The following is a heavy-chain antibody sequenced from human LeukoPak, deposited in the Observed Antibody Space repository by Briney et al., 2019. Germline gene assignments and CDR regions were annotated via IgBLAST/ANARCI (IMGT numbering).Heavy chain of an antibody. Sequence: ASVKVSCKASGYTFTGYYMHWVRQAPGQGLEWMGWINPNSGGTNYAQKFQGRVTMTRDTSISTAYMELSRLRSDDTAVYYCARAQSYYYYYMDVWDKGTTVTVSS. CDR3: ARAQSYYYYYMDV. J-gene: IGHJ6*03. V-gene: IGHV1-2*02. CDR2: INPNSGGT. CDR1: GYTFTGYY.